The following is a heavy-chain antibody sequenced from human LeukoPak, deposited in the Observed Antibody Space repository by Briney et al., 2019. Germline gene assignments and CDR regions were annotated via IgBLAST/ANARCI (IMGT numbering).Heavy chain of an antibody. Sequence: ASVKVSCKVSGYTLTELSMHWVRQAPGKGLEWMGGFDPEDGETIYAQKLQGRVTMTTDTSTSTAYMELRSLRSDDTAVYYCARDLATTYYYDSSGYSDAFDIWGQGTMVTVSS. D-gene: IGHD3-22*01. J-gene: IGHJ3*02. CDR2: FDPEDGET. V-gene: IGHV1-24*01. CDR1: GYTLTELS. CDR3: ARDLATTYYYDSSGYSDAFDI.